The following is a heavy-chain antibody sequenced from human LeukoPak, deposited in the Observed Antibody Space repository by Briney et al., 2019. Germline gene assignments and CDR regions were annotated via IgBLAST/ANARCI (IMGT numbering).Heavy chain of an antibody. V-gene: IGHV3-21*01. CDR2: ISSSSSYI. CDR1: GFTFSSYS. CDR3: ARDSTSYYDFWSGYCFDY. Sequence: PGGSLRLSCAASGFTFSSYSMNWVRQAPGKGLEWSSSISSSSSYIYYADSVKGRFTISRDSAKNSLYLQMNSLRAEDTAVYYCARDSTSYYDFWSGYCFDYWGQGTLVTVSS. J-gene: IGHJ4*02. D-gene: IGHD3-3*01.